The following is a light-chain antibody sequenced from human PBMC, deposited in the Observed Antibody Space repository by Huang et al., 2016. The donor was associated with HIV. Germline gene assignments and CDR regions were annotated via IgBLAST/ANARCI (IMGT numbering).Light chain of an antibody. CDR3: QQSYSTPTYT. J-gene: IGKJ2*01. CDR2: TAS. CDR1: QYISSY. V-gene: IGKV1-39*01. Sequence: DIQMTQSPSSLSASVGDRVTITCRASQYISSYLNWYQQKPGKAPKLLLYTASTLQSGVPARFRGSGSGTDFTLTISSLQPEDFATDYCQQSYSTPTYTFGQGTKLEIK.